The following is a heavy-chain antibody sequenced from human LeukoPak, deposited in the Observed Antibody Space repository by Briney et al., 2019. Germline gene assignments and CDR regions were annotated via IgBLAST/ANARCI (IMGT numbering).Heavy chain of an antibody. J-gene: IGHJ4*02. Sequence: SETLSLTCTASGGSISSYYWSWVRQPPGKGLEWIGYIYYSGSTNYNPSLKSRVTISVDTSKNQFSLKLSSVTAADTAVYYCARHPCSGGSCRMFDYWGQGTLVTVSS. V-gene: IGHV4-59*08. CDR2: IYYSGST. CDR3: ARHPCSGGSCRMFDY. CDR1: GGSISSYY. D-gene: IGHD2-15*01.